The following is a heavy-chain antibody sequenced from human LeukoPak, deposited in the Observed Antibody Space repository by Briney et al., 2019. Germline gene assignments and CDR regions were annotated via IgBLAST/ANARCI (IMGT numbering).Heavy chain of an antibody. J-gene: IGHJ4*02. CDR3: ASGSREW. D-gene: IGHD3-10*01. CDR1: GFTFSRYW. V-gene: IGHV3-7*01. CDR2: IKEDGSEK. Sequence: GGSLRLSCAASGFTFSRYWMSWVRQAPGKGLEWLANIKEDGSEKYYVDSVKGRFTISRDNAKNSLYLQMNSLRAEDTSVYYCASGSREWWGQGTLVTVPS.